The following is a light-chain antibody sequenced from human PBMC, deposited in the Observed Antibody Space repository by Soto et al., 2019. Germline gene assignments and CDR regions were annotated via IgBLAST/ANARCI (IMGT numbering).Light chain of an antibody. CDR3: QQYGTSEII. CDR1: QSVSSN. CDR2: GAS. V-gene: IGKV3-15*01. Sequence: EIVMTQSPATLSVSTGERATLSCRASQSVSSNLAWYQQKPGQAPRLLIYGASTRATGIPDRYSGSGSGTDFTLTISRLEPEDFAVFFCQQYGTSEIIFGQGTRLENK. J-gene: IGKJ5*01.